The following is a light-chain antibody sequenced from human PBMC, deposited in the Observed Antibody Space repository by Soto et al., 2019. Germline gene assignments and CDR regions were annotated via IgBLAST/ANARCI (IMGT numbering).Light chain of an antibody. V-gene: IGKV1-5*03. CDR1: QTISSW. Sequence: DIQITHSPSTLSGSVGDRVTITCRCSQTISSWLAWYQQKPGKAPKLLIYKASTLKSGVPSRFSGSGSGTEFTLTISSLQPDDFATYYCQHYNSYSEALVQGTKVDIK. CDR3: QHYNSYSEA. CDR2: KAS. J-gene: IGKJ1*01.